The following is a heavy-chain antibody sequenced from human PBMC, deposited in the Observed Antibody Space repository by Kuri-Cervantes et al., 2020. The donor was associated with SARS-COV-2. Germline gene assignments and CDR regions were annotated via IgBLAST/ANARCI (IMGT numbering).Heavy chain of an antibody. D-gene: IGHD3-10*01. V-gene: IGHV3-23*01. J-gene: IGHJ4*02. CDR1: GFTSSNYA. Sequence: GESLKISCATSGFTSSNYAMTWIRQAPGKGLEWVSVISSGGGNTFYTGSVKGRFTISRDNSNNTLYLQMNSLRADDTAVYYCAKYIGSGTNTPDYWGQGTLVTVSS. CDR2: ISSGGGNT. CDR3: AKYIGSGTNTPDY.